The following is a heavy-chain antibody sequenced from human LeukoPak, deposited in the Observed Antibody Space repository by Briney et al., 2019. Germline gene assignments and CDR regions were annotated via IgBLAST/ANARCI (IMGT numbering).Heavy chain of an antibody. CDR1: GYSITSAYY. CDR2: FFLKGST. V-gene: IGHV4-38-2*02. Sequence: PSETLSLTCTVSGYSITSAYYWGWIRQPPGKGLEWIGSFFLKGSTYYNPSLKSRVTISVDTSKNQFSLKLSSVTAADTAMYYCARVKDPGGYYYYYYMDVWGKGTTVTVSS. D-gene: IGHD3-16*01. CDR3: ARVKDPGGYYYYYYMDV. J-gene: IGHJ6*03.